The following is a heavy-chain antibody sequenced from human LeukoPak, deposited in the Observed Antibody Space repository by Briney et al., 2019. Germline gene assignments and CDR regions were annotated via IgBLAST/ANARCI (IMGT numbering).Heavy chain of an antibody. CDR2: SSTYNGDT. Sequence: ASVRVSCKASGYTLNKYGISWLRQAPGQGLEWMGWSSTYNGDTKSAQKLQGRVTMTTDTPTSTAYMELRSLRSDDTAMYYCARDRSGSLLAFDIWGQGTMVTVSS. V-gene: IGHV1-18*01. D-gene: IGHD3-10*01. CDR3: ARDRSGSLLAFDI. CDR1: GYTLNKYG. J-gene: IGHJ3*02.